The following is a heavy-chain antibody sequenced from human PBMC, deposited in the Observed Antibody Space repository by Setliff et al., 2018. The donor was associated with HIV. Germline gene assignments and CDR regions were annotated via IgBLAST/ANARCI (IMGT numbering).Heavy chain of an antibody. CDR2: IIPFLGTT. CDR1: GGTFSSYA. CDR3: ARVGHSSSYHYYGMDV. V-gene: IGHV1-69*05. D-gene: IGHD6-13*01. J-gene: IGHJ6*02. Sequence: SVKVSCKASGGTFSSYAISWVRQAPGQGLEWMGGIIPFLGTTNYAQKFQGSVTITTDESRSTAYMELSSLSSEDTAVFYCARVGHSSSYHYYGMDVWGQGTTVTVSS.